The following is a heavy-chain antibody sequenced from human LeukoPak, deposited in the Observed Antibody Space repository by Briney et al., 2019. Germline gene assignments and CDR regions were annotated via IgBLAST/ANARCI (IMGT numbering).Heavy chain of an antibody. Sequence: GGSLRLSCAASGFTFSSYGMHWVRQAPGKGLEWVAVISYDGSNKYYADSVKGRFTISRDNSKNTLYLQMNSLRPEDTAVYYCAKAFYGILTGFPNWGQGTLVTVSS. D-gene: IGHD3-9*01. CDR1: GFTFSSYG. J-gene: IGHJ4*02. V-gene: IGHV3-30*18. CDR3: AKAFYGILTGFPN. CDR2: ISYDGSNK.